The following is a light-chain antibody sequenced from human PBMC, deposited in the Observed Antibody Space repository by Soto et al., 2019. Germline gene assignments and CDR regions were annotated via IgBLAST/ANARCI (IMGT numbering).Light chain of an antibody. J-gene: IGKJ1*01. Sequence: DIQMTQSPSTLSASVGDRVTITCRASQRISCWLAWHQQKPGKAPKLLIYKASTLKSGVPSRFSGSGSGTEFTLTISSLQPDDFATYYCQHYNSYSEAFGQGTKVDIK. CDR3: QHYNSYSEA. CDR2: KAS. V-gene: IGKV1-5*03. CDR1: QRISCW.